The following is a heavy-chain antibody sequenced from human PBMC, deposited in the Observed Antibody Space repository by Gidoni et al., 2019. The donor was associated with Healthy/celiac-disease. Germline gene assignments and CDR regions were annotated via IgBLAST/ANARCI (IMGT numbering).Heavy chain of an antibody. CDR3: ARDLGYYFDSSGYSPYFDY. D-gene: IGHD3-22*01. J-gene: IGHJ4*02. Sequence: GLEWVANIKQDGSEKYYVDSVKGRFTISRDNAKNSLYLQMNSLRAEDTAVYYCARDLGYYFDSSGYSPYFDYWGQGTLVTVSS. CDR2: IKQDGSEK. V-gene: IGHV3-7*01.